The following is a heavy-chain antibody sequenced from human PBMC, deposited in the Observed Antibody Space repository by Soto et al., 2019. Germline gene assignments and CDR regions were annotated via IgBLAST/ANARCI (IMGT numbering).Heavy chain of an antibody. D-gene: IGHD3-16*01. CDR2: VSASGDRT. Sequence: EVQLLESGGALVQPGGSLRLSCAASGFTFSSHAMRWVRQAPGKGLEWVSSVSASGDRTYYADSVKGRFTISRDNAKNTVSLQRNSLRAEDTALYYCAKKSGSYAYFEDWGQGTLVTVSS. CDR1: GFTFSSHA. J-gene: IGHJ4*02. CDR3: AKKSGSYAYFED. V-gene: IGHV3-23*01.